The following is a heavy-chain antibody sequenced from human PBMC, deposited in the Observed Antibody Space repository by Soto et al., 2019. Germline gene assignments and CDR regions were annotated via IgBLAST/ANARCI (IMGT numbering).Heavy chain of an antibody. CDR3: AREEWLPGDY. D-gene: IGHD3-3*01. CDR1: GYTFSNYA. J-gene: IGHJ4*02. Sequence: ASVKVSCKASGYTFSNYALHWVRQAPGQGLEWMGWISAYNGNTNYAQKLQGRVTMTTDTSTSTAYMELRSLRSDDTAVYYCAREEWLPGDYWGQGTLVTVSS. V-gene: IGHV1-18*01. CDR2: ISAYNGNT.